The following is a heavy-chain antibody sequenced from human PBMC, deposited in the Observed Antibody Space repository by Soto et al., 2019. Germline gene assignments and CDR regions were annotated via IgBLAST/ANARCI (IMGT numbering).Heavy chain of an antibody. CDR1: GFTVSSNY. Sequence: GGSLRLSCAASGFTVSSNYMSWVRQAPGKGLEWVSVIYSGGSTYYADSVKGRFTISRDNSKNTMKLQMNSLRAEDTAVYYCARGPRRSSFYYYMDVWGKGTTVTVSS. CDR3: ARGPRRSSFYYYMDV. CDR2: IYSGGST. V-gene: IGHV3-66*01. D-gene: IGHD6-6*01. J-gene: IGHJ6*03.